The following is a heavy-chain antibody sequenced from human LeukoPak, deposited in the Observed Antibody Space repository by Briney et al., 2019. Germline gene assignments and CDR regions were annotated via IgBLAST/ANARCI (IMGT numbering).Heavy chain of an antibody. Sequence: PGGSLRLSCAASGFTFSSYAMSWVRQAPGKGLEWVSAVSDNGVRTHYADSVKGRFTISRDNSKNTLYLQVNSLRVEDTAVYYCAKDRGARADSSRIGMDVWGQGTTATVSS. D-gene: IGHD6-19*01. CDR2: VSDNGVRT. CDR1: GFTFSSYA. J-gene: IGHJ6*02. V-gene: IGHV3-23*01. CDR3: AKDRGARADSSRIGMDV.